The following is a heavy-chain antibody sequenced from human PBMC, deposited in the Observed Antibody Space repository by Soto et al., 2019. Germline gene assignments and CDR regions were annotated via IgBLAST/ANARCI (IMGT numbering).Heavy chain of an antibody. V-gene: IGHV3-30*18. CDR3: AKIMTYYYDSSGYYPFDY. Sequence: PGGSLRLSCAASGFTFSSYGMHWVRQAPGKGLEWVAVISYDGSNKYYADSVKGRFTISRDNSKNTLYLQMNSLRAEDTAAYYCAKIMTYYYDSSGYYPFDYWGQGT. CDR2: ISYDGSNK. CDR1: GFTFSSYG. D-gene: IGHD3-22*01. J-gene: IGHJ4*02.